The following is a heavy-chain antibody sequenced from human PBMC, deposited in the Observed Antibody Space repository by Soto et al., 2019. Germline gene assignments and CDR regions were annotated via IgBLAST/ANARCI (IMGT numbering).Heavy chain of an antibody. V-gene: IGHV3-30-3*01. CDR3: ARVGGYYDILTGPFDY. J-gene: IGHJ4*02. CDR1: GFTFTAYA. CDR2: ISYDGSNN. Sequence: GGSLRLSCAASGFTFTAYAMHWVRQAPGKGLEWVAVISYDGSNNFYADSVKGRFTISRDNSKNTLDLQMNSLRAEDTAVYYCARVGGYYDILTGPFDYWGPGTLVTVSS. D-gene: IGHD3-9*01.